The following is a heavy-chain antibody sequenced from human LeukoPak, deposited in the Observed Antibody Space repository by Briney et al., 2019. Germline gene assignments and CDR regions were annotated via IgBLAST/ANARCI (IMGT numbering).Heavy chain of an antibody. CDR1: GGSITSYH. D-gene: IGHD2-2*01. V-gene: IGHV4-59*01. J-gene: IGHJ5*02. CDR3: ASGGYCSSTSCYPNWFDP. CDR2: ISYSGST. Sequence: SETLSLTCTVSGGSITSYHWSWIRQPPGKGLEWIGYISYSGSTNYNPSLKSRVTISIDTSKNQFSLKLTSVTAADTAVYYCASGGYCSSTSCYPNWFDPWGQGTLVTVSS.